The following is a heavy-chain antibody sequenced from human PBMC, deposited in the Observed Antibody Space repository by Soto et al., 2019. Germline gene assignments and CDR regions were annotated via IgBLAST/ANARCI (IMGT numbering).Heavy chain of an antibody. Sequence: PGGSLRLSCEASGFTFSNYGMHWVRQAPGKGLEWVAVISYDGSNEYYSDSVKGRFTISRDNSKNTLYLQMNSLRAEDTAVYYCAKGVITCSGGTCYSDYWGQGTLVTVSS. CDR1: GFTFSNYG. CDR3: AKGVITCSGGTCYSDY. J-gene: IGHJ4*02. V-gene: IGHV3-30*18. D-gene: IGHD2-15*01. CDR2: ISYDGSNE.